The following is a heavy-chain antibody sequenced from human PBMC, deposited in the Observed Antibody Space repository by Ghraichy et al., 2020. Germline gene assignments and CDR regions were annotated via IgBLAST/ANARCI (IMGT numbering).Heavy chain of an antibody. CDR1: GFTFSSYS. CDR3: AREGELYSGSPLDY. J-gene: IGHJ4*02. V-gene: IGHV3-21*01. D-gene: IGHD1-26*01. Sequence: GGSLRLSCAASGFTFSSYSMNWVRQAPGKGLEWVSSISSSSSYIYYADSVKGRFTISRDNAKNSLYLQMNSLRAEDTAVYYCAREGELYSGSPLDYWGQGTLVTVSS. CDR2: ISSSSSYI.